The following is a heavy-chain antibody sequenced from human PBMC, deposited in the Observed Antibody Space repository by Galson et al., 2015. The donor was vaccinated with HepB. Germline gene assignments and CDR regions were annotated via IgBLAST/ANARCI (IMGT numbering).Heavy chain of an antibody. CDR3: ARDYCSSTSCYRGGFDP. CDR2: IIPIFGTA. D-gene: IGHD2-2*01. Sequence: SVKVSCKASGGTFSSYAISWVRQAPGQGLEWMGGIIPIFGTANYAQKFQGRVTITADESTSTAYMELSSLRSEDTAVYYCARDYCSSTSCYRGGFDPWGQGTLVTVSS. CDR1: GGTFSSYA. J-gene: IGHJ5*02. V-gene: IGHV1-69*13.